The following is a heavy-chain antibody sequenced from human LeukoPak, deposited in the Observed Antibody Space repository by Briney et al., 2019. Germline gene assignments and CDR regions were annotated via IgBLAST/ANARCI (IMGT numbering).Heavy chain of an antibody. J-gene: IGHJ4*02. CDR2: INPNSGGT. Sequence: ASVKDSCKASGYTFTGYYMHWVRQAPGQGLEWMGWINPNSGGTNYAQKFQGRVTMTRDTSISTAYMELSRLRSDDTAVYYCARESIVVVVAATGIDYWGQGTLVTVSS. CDR3: ARESIVVVVAATGIDY. V-gene: IGHV1-2*02. CDR1: GYTFTGYY. D-gene: IGHD2-15*01.